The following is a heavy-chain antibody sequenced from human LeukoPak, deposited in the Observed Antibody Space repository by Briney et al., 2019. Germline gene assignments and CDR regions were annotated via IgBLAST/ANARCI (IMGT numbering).Heavy chain of an antibody. CDR2: ISYDGSNK. CDR3: AKDLGFTETVAGYYYYYYGMDV. J-gene: IGHJ6*04. Sequence: GGSLRLSCAASGFIFSNYAMSWVRQAPGKGLEWVAVISYDGSNKYYADSVKGRFTISRDNSKNTLYLQMNSLRAEDTAVYYCAKDLGFTETVAGYYYYYYGMDVWGKGTTVTVSS. V-gene: IGHV3-30*18. CDR1: GFIFSNYA. D-gene: IGHD1-1*01.